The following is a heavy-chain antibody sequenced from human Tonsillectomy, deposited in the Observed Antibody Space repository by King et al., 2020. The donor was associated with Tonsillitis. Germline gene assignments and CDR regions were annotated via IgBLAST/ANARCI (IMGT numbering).Heavy chain of an antibody. Sequence: DVQLVESGGGLVQPGGSLRLSCAASAFTFRSYWMHWVRQAPGKGLVWVSRINGDGSETTCADSVKDRFSISRDNAMNTLYLQINSLRAEDTAVYYCARGTSSGWYGYFDLWGRGTLVTVSS. D-gene: IGHD6-19*01. CDR2: INGDGSET. J-gene: IGHJ2*01. CDR3: ARGTSSGWYGYFDL. CDR1: AFTFRSYW. V-gene: IGHV3-74*01.